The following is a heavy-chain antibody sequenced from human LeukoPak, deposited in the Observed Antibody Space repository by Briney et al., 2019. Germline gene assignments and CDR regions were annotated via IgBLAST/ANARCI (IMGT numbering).Heavy chain of an antibody. D-gene: IGHD6-13*01. CDR3: ARRQNSSHRLYYYYGMDV. Sequence: SETLSLTCAVYGGSFSGYYWSWIRQPPGEGLEWIGEINHSGSTNYNPSLRSRVTISVDTSKNQFSLKLSSVTAADTAVYYCARRQNSSHRLYYYYGMDVWGQGTTVTVSS. CDR2: INHSGST. CDR1: GGSFSGYY. J-gene: IGHJ6*02. V-gene: IGHV4-34*01.